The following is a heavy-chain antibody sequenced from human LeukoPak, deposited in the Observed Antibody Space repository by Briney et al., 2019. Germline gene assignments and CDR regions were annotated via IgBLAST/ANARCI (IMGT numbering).Heavy chain of an antibody. CDR2: INHSGST. J-gene: IGHJ4*02. CDR3: ARGLIAVAGFDY. Sequence: SETLSLTCAVYGGSFSGYYWSWIRQPPGKELEWIGEINHSGSTNYNPSLKSRVTISVDTSKNQFSLKLSSVTAADTAVYYCARGLIAVAGFDYWGQGTLVTVSS. V-gene: IGHV4-34*01. CDR1: GGSFSGYY. D-gene: IGHD6-19*01.